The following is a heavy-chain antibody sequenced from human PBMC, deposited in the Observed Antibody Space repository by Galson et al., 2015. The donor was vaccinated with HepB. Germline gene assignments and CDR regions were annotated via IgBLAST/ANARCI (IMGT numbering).Heavy chain of an antibody. CDR2: IKQDGSEK. Sequence: SLRLSCAASGFTFSSYWMSWVRQAPGKGLEWVANIKQDGSEKYYVDSVKGRFTISRDNAKNSLYLQMNSLRAEDTAVYYCARINVNNFDWLLSVSGPFDYWGQGTLVTVSS. CDR3: ARINVNNFDWLLSVSGPFDY. J-gene: IGHJ4*02. V-gene: IGHV3-7*03. D-gene: IGHD3-9*01. CDR1: GFTFSSYW.